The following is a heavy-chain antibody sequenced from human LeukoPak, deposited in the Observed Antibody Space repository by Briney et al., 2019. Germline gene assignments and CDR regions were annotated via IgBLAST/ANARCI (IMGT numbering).Heavy chain of an antibody. D-gene: IGHD1-7*01. V-gene: IGHV4-59*01. CDR2: IYYGGST. CDR3: ARAKLELSYYYYYYMDV. Sequence: SETLSLTCTVSGGSISSYYWSWIRQPPGKGLEWIGYIYYGGSTNYNPSLKSRVTISVNTSKNQFSLKLSSVTAADTAVYYCARAKLELSYYYYYYMDVWGKGTTVTVSS. J-gene: IGHJ6*03. CDR1: GGSISSYY.